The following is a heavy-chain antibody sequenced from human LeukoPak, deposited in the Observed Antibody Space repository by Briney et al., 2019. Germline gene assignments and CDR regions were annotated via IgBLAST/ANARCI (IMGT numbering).Heavy chain of an antibody. Sequence: ASVKVSCTASGHTLTTYYVHLVRQAPGQGLEWMGVINPSGDGTNYPQRFQGRVTLTRGTSTSTVYMELSSLRSEDTAIYYCAKETPNTGGFDPWGQGTLVTVSS. CDR3: AKETPNTGGFDP. CDR2: INPSGDGT. J-gene: IGHJ5*02. D-gene: IGHD1-14*01. V-gene: IGHV1-46*01. CDR1: GHTLTTYY.